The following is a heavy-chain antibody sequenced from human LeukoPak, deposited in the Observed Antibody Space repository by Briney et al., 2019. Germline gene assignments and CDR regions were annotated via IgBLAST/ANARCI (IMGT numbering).Heavy chain of an antibody. V-gene: IGHV4-59*01. CDR2: IYYSGST. CDR1: GGSISSYY. D-gene: IGHD5-24*01. CDR3: ARAGGDGYTRLYWYFDL. Sequence: SETLSLTCTVSGGSISSYYWSWIRQPPGKGLEWIGYIYYSGSTNYNPSLKSRVTISVDTSKNQFSLKLSSVTAADTAVYYCARAGGDGYTRLYWYFDLWGRGTLVTVSS. J-gene: IGHJ2*01.